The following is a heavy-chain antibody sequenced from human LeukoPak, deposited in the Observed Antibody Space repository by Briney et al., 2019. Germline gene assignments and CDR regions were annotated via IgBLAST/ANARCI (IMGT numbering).Heavy chain of an antibody. J-gene: IGHJ4*02. CDR1: GFTFSSNA. D-gene: IGHD3-22*01. CDR3: AKLPYYYDSSDYSLGY. Sequence: GSLRLSCAASGFTFSSNAMTWVRQAPGKGLEWVSAISGSGGSTYYADSVKGRFTISRDNSKNTLYLQMNSLRAEDTAVYYCAKLPYYYDSSDYSLGYWGQGTLVTVSS. V-gene: IGHV3-23*01. CDR2: ISGSGGST.